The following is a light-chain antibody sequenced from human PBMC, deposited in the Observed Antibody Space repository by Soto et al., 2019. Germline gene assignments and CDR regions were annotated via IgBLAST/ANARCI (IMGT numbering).Light chain of an antibody. CDR3: QQYTRWPHT. J-gene: IGKJ1*01. V-gene: IGKV3-15*01. Sequence: ERVVTQSPAPLSVAPGERATLSCRTSKSVDSNFSWYHQAPGQAPRLLIFGASNRATFIPDRLRGSGSGTEFSLTISRLKSEECAVYYCQQYTRWPHTFGQGNTGQI. CDR2: GAS. CDR1: KSVDSN.